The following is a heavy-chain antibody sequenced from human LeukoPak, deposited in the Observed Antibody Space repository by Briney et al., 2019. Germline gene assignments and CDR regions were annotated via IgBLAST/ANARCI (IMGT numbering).Heavy chain of an antibody. D-gene: IGHD2-2*01. V-gene: IGHV3-48*02. J-gene: IGHJ5*02. CDR2: ISSSSSTI. CDR1: GFTFSSYS. Sequence: GGSLRLSCAASGFTFSSYSMNWVRQAPGKGLEWVSYISSSSSTIYYADSVKGRFTISRDNAKNSLYLQMNSLRDEDTAVYYCAREPRVVVVPAAIHFAWFDPWGQGTLVTVSS. CDR3: AREPRVVVVPAAIHFAWFDP.